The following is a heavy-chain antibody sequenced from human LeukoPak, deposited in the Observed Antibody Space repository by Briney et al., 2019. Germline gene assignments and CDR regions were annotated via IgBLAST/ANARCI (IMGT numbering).Heavy chain of an antibody. J-gene: IGHJ4*02. CDR2: ISYDGSNK. CDR3: ARAEFYDILTGYVDY. D-gene: IGHD3-9*01. Sequence: GRSLRLSCAASGFTFSSYAMHWVRQAPGKGLEWVAVISYDGSNKYYADSVKGRFTISRDNSKNTLYLQMNSLRAEDTVVYYCARAEFYDILTGYVDYWGQGTLVTVSS. V-gene: IGHV3-30-3*01. CDR1: GFTFSSYA.